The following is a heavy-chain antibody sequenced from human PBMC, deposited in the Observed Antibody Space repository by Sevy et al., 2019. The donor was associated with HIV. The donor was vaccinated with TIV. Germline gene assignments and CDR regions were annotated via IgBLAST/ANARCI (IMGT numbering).Heavy chain of an antibody. CDR1: GFNISPYA. V-gene: IGHV3-30*04. J-gene: IGHJ5*02. D-gene: IGHD3-22*01. CDR3: AKEGYYYDSHSADWFDP. Sequence: GESLKISCSASGFNISPYALHWVRQTPGKGLQWLAVISKDGTNKDYADFVKGRFSLSRDNSKNMLYLQMSNLRPEDTAVYYCAKEGYYYDSHSADWFDPWGQGTLVTVSS. CDR2: ISKDGTNK.